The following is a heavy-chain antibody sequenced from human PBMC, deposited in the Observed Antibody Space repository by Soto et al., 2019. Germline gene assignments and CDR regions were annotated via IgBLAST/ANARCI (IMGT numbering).Heavy chain of an antibody. CDR1: GFTFSSYW. V-gene: IGHV3-74*01. Sequence: EVQLVEYEGDLVQPGRSLRLSCAASGFTFSSYWMLWVRQAPGKGLVWVSRINSDGSTTSYADSVKGRFTISRDNAKNTLYLQMNSLRAEDTAVYYCARVNPGYSYVNYWGQGTLVTVSS. J-gene: IGHJ4*02. CDR2: INSDGSTT. CDR3: ARVNPGYSYVNY. D-gene: IGHD5-18*01.